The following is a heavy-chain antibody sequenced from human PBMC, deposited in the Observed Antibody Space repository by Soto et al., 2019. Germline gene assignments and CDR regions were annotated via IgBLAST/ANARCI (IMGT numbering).Heavy chain of an antibody. Sequence: GGSLRLSCAASGLTFDDYAMHWVRQAPGKGLEWVSLISWDGGSTYYADSVKGRFTISRDNSKNSLYLQMNSLRAEDTALYYCAKEGHLTIFGVENYYGMDVWGQGTTVTVSS. CDR1: GLTFDDYA. J-gene: IGHJ6*02. D-gene: IGHD3-3*01. CDR3: AKEGHLTIFGVENYYGMDV. V-gene: IGHV3-43D*04. CDR2: ISWDGGST.